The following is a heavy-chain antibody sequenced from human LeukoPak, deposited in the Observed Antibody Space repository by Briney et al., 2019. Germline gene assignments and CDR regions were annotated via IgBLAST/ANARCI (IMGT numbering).Heavy chain of an antibody. CDR1: GGSFSGYY. CDR3: ASGRTLLDIVVVPAAIDDGWFDP. D-gene: IGHD2-2*01. J-gene: IGHJ5*02. Sequence: SETLSLTCAVYGGSFSGYYWSWIRPPPGKGLEWIGEINHSGSTNYNPSLKSRVTVSVDTSKNQFSLKLSSVTAADTAVYYCASGRTLLDIVVVPAAIDDGWFDPWGQGTLVTVSS. CDR2: INHSGST. V-gene: IGHV4-34*01.